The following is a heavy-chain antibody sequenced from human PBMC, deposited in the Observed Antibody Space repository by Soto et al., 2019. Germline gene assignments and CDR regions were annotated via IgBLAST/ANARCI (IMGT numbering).Heavy chain of an antibody. CDR3: ERARVGAQATGTRNLYYYYGMDV. CDR1: GGSFSGYY. Sequence: SETLSLTCAVYGGSFSGYYWSWIRQPPGNGLEWIGEINHSGSTNYNPSLKSRVTISVDTSKNQFSLKLSSVTAADTAVYYCERARVGAQATGTRNLYYYYGMDVWGQVTTVT. J-gene: IGHJ6*02. V-gene: IGHV4-34*01. CDR2: INHSGST. D-gene: IGHD1-7*01.